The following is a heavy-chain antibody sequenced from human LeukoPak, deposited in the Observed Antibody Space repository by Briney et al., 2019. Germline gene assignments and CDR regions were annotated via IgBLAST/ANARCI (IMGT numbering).Heavy chain of an antibody. J-gene: IGHJ4*02. V-gene: IGHV4-30-4*01. CDR1: GGSISSGDHY. Sequence: SRTLCLTCTVSGGSISSGDHYWNWIRQPPGKGLEWIGYIHYSGSTYYNPSLKSRVIISVDTSKNQFSLKLNSVTAADTAVYYCARLDVERRLDYWGQGTLVTVSS. CDR2: IHYSGST. CDR3: ARLDVERRLDY. D-gene: IGHD1-1*01.